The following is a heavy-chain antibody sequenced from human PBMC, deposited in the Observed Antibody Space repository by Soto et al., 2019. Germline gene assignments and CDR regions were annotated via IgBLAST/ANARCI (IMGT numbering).Heavy chain of an antibody. CDR2: INPNSGGT. Sequence: QVQLVQSGAEVKKPGASVKVSCKASGYTFTGYYMHWVRQAPGQGLEWMGWINPNSGGTNYAQKFQGWVTMTRDTSISTAYMELGRQRSDDPAVYYCARGTPITYWYFDLRGRGTLVTVSS. CDR3: ARGTPITYWYFDL. D-gene: IGHD5-12*01. V-gene: IGHV1-2*04. CDR1: GYTFTGYY. J-gene: IGHJ2*01.